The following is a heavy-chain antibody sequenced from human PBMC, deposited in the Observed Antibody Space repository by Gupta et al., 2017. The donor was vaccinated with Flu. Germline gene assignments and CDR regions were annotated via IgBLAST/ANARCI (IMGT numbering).Heavy chain of an antibody. Sequence: QVTLKESGPVLVKPTETLTLTSTVSGFSLSNARLGVSWIRQPPGKALEWLAHIFSNDEKSYSTSLKSRLTISKDTSKSQVVLTMTNMDPVDTATYYCARTIGPAVAGYEYYFDYWGQGTLVTVSS. CDR3: ARTIGPAVAGYEYYFDY. J-gene: IGHJ4*02. CDR2: IFSNDEK. D-gene: IGHD6-19*01. CDR1: GFSLSNARLG. V-gene: IGHV2-26*01.